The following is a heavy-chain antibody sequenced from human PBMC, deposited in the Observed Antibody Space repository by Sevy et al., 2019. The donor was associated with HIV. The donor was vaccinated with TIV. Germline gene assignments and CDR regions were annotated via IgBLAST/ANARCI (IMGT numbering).Heavy chain of an antibody. J-gene: IGHJ5*02. CDR1: GYTFSSYG. Sequence: ASVKVSCKASGYTFSSYGITLVRQAPGQGLEWMGWISAYNGNTNYAQKLQGRVTLTTDTSTNTAYMELRSLRSDDTAVYYCARARITVTTLNWFDPWGQGTLVTVSS. D-gene: IGHD4-17*01. V-gene: IGHV1-18*01. CDR3: ARARITVTTLNWFDP. CDR2: ISAYNGNT.